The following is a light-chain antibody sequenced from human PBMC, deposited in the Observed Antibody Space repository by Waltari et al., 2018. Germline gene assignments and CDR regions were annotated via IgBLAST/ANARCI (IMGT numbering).Light chain of an antibody. CDR1: QGNSNY. V-gene: IGKV1-27*01. CDR2: FAS. J-gene: IGKJ4*01. Sequence: DIQMTQSPSSLSASVGDRVTITCRASQGNSNYLAWYQQKPGKAPKVLIYFASTLQSGVPARFSGSESGTDFTLTISSLQPEDVATYYCQKYNSAPLTFGGGTKVEI. CDR3: QKYNSAPLT.